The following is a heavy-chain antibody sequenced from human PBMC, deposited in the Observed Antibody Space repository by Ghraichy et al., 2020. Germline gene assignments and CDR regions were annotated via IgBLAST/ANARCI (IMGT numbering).Heavy chain of an antibody. CDR2: INHSGST. CDR3: ARAGLYSSSWYYFDY. J-gene: IGHJ4*02. CDR1: GGSFSGYY. V-gene: IGHV4-34*01. D-gene: IGHD6-13*01. Sequence: SETLSLTCAVYGGSFSGYYWSWIRQPPGKGLEWIGEINHSGSTNYNPSLKSRVTISVDTSKNQFSLKLSSVTAADTAVYYCARAGLYSSSWYYFDYWGQGTLVTVSS.